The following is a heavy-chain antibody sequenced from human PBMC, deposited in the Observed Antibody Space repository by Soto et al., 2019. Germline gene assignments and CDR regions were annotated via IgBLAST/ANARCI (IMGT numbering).Heavy chain of an antibody. D-gene: IGHD4-17*01. CDR3: AREPPPHGDYDGPAY. Sequence: QVQLVQSGAEVKKPGASVKVSCKASGYTFTSYGISWVRQAPGQGLEWMGWISAYNGNTDYAQKLQGRVSMTTDTSTSTAYMELRSLRSDDTAVYYCAREPPPHGDYDGPAYWGQGTLVTVSS. V-gene: IGHV1-18*01. CDR1: GYTFTSYG. J-gene: IGHJ4*02. CDR2: ISAYNGNT.